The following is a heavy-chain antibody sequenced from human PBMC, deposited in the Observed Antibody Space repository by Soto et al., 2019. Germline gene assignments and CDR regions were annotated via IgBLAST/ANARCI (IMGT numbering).Heavy chain of an antibody. D-gene: IGHD4-17*01. Sequence: QVQMVQSGAEVKKPGSSVKVSCKASGGTFSSYSISWVRQAPGQGLEWMGAIIPNFGAADYAQKFQGSVSITADEPTNTVYMELRSLRSEDTAIYYCACLFMGRDSGDYDAFNIWGQGTMVTVSS. CDR1: GGTFSSYS. J-gene: IGHJ3*02. CDR2: IIPNFGAA. CDR3: ACLFMGRDSGDYDAFNI. V-gene: IGHV1-69*01.